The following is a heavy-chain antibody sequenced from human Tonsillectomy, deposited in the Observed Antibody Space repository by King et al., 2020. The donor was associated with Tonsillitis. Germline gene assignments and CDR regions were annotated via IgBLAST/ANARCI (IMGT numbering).Heavy chain of an antibody. V-gene: IGHV4-34*01. J-gene: IGHJ4*02. Sequence: VQLQQWGAGLLKPSETLSLTCAVYGGSFSGYYWNWIRQPPGKGLEWIGEINHGGSTNYNPSLKSRVTISVDTSKNQFSLTLNSVTAADTAVYYCARRLGYFDTSAYHFDYWGQGTLVTVSS. CDR1: GGSFSGYY. D-gene: IGHD3-22*01. CDR2: INHGGST. CDR3: ARRLGYFDTSAYHFDY.